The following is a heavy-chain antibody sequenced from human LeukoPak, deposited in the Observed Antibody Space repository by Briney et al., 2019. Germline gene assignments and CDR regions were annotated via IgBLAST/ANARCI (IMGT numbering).Heavy chain of an antibody. J-gene: IGHJ4*02. CDR2: ISYDGSNK. V-gene: IGHV3-30-3*01. CDR3: ARGRYYDSSGPIDY. D-gene: IGHD3-22*01. CDR1: GFTFSSYA. Sequence: PGGSLRLSCAASGFTFSSYAMHWVRQAPGKGLEWVAVISYDGSNKYYADSVKGRFTISRDNSKSTLYLQMNSLRAEDTAVYYCARGRYYDSSGPIDYWGQGTLVTVSS.